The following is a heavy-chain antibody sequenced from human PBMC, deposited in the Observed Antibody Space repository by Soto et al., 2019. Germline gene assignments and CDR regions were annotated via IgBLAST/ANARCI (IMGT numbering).Heavy chain of an antibody. D-gene: IGHD3-22*01. CDR1: GFTFSSYG. CDR3: AKDSPYYYDSSGYPDY. J-gene: IGHJ4*02. Sequence: GGSLRLSCAASGFTFSSYGMHWVRQAPSKGLEWVAVISYDGSNKYYAESVKGRFTISRDNSKNTLYLQMNSLRAEDTAVYYCAKDSPYYYDSSGYPDYWGQGTLVTVSS. V-gene: IGHV3-30*18. CDR2: ISYDGSNK.